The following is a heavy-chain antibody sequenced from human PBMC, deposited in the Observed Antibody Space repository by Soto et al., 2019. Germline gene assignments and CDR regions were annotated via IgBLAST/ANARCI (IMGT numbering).Heavy chain of an antibody. Sequence: QLVQSGAEVKRPGSSVKVSCKASGGYFLSYTISWVRQVPGQGPEWMGTIIPILDVAKNAQKFQGRVAITADKATSTVYMELRSLRSDDTAAYYCAQMWFGELWHGMDVWGQGTTITVSS. CDR2: IIPILDVA. CDR3: AQMWFGELWHGMDV. V-gene: IGHV1-69*02. D-gene: IGHD3-10*01. CDR1: GGYFLSYT. J-gene: IGHJ6*02.